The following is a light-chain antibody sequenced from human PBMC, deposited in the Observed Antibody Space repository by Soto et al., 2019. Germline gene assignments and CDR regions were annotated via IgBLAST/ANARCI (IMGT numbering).Light chain of an antibody. J-gene: IGLJ2*01. CDR1: SSDVGGY. CDR3: SSYTSTSTIL. Sequence: QSALTQPASVSGSPGQSITISCTATSSDVGGYVSWYQHHPGKAPKFMMYEVSYRPSGVSDRFSGSKSGNTASLTISGLQAEDEADYYCSSYTSTSTILFGGGTKLTVL. CDR2: EVS. V-gene: IGLV2-14*01.